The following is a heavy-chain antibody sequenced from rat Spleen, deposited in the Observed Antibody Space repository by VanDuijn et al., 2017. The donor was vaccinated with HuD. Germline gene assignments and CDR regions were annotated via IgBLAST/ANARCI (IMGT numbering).Heavy chain of an antibody. D-gene: IGHD1-10*01. CDR2: INTGGGNT. Sequence: EVQLVESGGGLVQPGRSMKLSCAASGFTFSSYYMAWVRQAPKKGLEWVASINTGGGNTYYRDSVKGRFTISRDNAKNTLYLQMDSLRSEDTATYYCAKGGNNYGWFAYWGQGTLVTVSS. V-gene: IGHV5-25*01. CDR1: GFTFSSYY. CDR3: AKGGNNYGWFAY. J-gene: IGHJ3*01.